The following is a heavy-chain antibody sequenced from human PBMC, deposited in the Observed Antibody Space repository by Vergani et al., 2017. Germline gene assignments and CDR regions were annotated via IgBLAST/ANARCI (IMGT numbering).Heavy chain of an antibody. Sequence: EVQLVESGGNLVQPGGSLRLSCEASGFTFTNFAMTWVRQAPGEGLEWVSGISGSGGFTYYADSVKGRFTISRDNSKNTMFLQMNNLRAEDTAVYYCAKDNVPGYYDSSGYCDYWGQGTLVTVSS. CDR2: ISGSGGFT. CDR3: AKDNVPGYYDSSGYCDY. V-gene: IGHV3-23*04. CDR1: GFTFTNFA. J-gene: IGHJ4*02. D-gene: IGHD3-22*01.